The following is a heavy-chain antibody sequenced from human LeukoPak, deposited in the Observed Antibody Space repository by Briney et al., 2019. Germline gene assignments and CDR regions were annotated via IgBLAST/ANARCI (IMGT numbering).Heavy chain of an antibody. CDR3: ARITGS. Sequence: SETLSLTWTVSGGSISSHYWSWIRQPPGKGLEWIGYIYYSGSTNYNPSLKSRVTISVDTSKNQFSLMLSSVTAADTAVYYCARITGSWGQGTLVTVSS. V-gene: IGHV4-59*11. CDR1: GGSISSHY. J-gene: IGHJ4*02. CDR2: IYYSGST. D-gene: IGHD1-14*01.